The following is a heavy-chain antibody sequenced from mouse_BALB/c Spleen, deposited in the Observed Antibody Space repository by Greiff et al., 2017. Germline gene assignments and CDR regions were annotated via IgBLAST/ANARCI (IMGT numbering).Heavy chain of an antibody. J-gene: IGHJ3*01. CDR1: GYSITSDYA. CDR2: ISYSGST. V-gene: IGHV3-2*02. Sequence: EVKLMESGPGLVKPSQSLSLTCTVTGYSITSDYAWNWIRQFPGNKLEWMGYISYSGSTSYNPSLKSRISITRDTSKNQFFLQLNSVTTEDTATYYCARGGALAWFAYWGQGTLVTVSA. CDR3: ARGGALAWFAY. D-gene: IGHD6-1*01.